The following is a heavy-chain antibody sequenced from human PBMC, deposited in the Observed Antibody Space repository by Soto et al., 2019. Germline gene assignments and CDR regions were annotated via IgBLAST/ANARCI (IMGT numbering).Heavy chain of an antibody. CDR1: GGTFSNYV. CDR2: IIPIFGTT. J-gene: IGHJ3*02. D-gene: IGHD3-22*01. Sequence: QVQLVQSGAEVKKPGSSVKVSCKASGGTFSNYVISWVRQAPGQGLEWMGRIIPIFGTTIYAQHFQGRLTSNADKSTRTAYLELNSLRSEDTAVYSCEREKFTYNYGSSGYQNGEGGFDIWGQGTMVTVSS. V-gene: IGHV1-69*06. CDR3: EREKFTYNYGSSGYQNGEGGFDI.